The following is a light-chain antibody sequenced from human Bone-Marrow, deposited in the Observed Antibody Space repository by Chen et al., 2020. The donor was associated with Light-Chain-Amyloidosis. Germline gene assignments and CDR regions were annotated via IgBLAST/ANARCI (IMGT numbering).Light chain of an antibody. CDR3: QSADSSGTYEVI. CDR1: DLPTKY. CDR2: RDT. J-gene: IGLJ2*01. V-gene: IGLV3-25*03. Sequence: SYELTQPPSVSVSPGQTARITCSGDDLPTKYAYWYQHNPGQAPVLVINRDTERPSGISERFSGSSSGTTATLTIRGVQAEDEADYHCQSADSSGTYEVIFGGGTKLTVL.